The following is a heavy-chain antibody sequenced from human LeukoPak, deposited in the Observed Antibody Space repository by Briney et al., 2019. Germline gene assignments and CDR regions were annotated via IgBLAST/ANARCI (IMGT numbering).Heavy chain of an antibody. CDR3: AKDILVGATTPHYYYGMDV. V-gene: IGHV3-9*02. J-gene: IGHJ6*02. CDR2: ISWNSGSI. D-gene: IGHD1-26*01. CDR1: GFNSEDHA. Sequence: HAGGSLRLSCVVSGFNSEDHAMHWVRQAPGKGLEWVSGISWNSGSIGYADSVKGRFTISRDNAKNSLYLQMNSLRAEDTALYYCAKDILVGATTPHYYYGMDVWGQGTTVTVSS.